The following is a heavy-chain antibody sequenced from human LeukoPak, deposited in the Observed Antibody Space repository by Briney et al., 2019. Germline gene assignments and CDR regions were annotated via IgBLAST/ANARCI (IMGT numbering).Heavy chain of an antibody. CDR1: GFTFSDYW. D-gene: IGHD6-19*01. V-gene: IGHV3-74*01. J-gene: IGHJ6*03. CDR3: AREKSSGARGWYYYMDV. Sequence: GALRLSCAASGFTFSDYWIHWVRQAPGKGLVWVSRINNDGRSTIYVDSVKGRFTISRDNAKNSLYLQMNSLRAEDTAVYYCAREKSSGARGWYYYMDVWGKGTTVTISS. CDR2: INNDGRST.